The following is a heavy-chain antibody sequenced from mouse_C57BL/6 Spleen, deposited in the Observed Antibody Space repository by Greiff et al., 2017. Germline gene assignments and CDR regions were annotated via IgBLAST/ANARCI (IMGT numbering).Heavy chain of an antibody. CDR2: FHPYNDDT. CDR1: GYTFTTYP. CDR3: ARGGYYDGGAFAY. V-gene: IGHV1-47*01. Sequence: VHLVESGAELVKPGASVKMSCKASGYTFTTYPIEWMKQNHGKSLEWIGNFHPYNDDTKYNEKFKGKATLTVEKSSSTVYLELSRLTSDDSAVYYCARGGYYDGGAFAYWGQGTLVTVSA. D-gene: IGHD1-1*01. J-gene: IGHJ3*01.